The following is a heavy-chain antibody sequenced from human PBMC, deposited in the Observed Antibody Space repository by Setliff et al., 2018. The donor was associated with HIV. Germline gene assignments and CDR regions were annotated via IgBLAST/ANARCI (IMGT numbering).Heavy chain of an antibody. CDR3: ARHKVISTFAGLIHDYFYYGLDV. CDR1: GGSLSGHY. J-gene: IGHJ6*02. D-gene: IGHD3-16*02. CDR2: IYHSGST. Sequence: PSETLSLTCAVYGGSLSGHYWTWVRQPPGKGLEWIGEIYHSGSTNYNPSLKSRVTVSSDTPKNRFSLKLTSVTAADTALYYCARHKVISTFAGLIHDYFYYGLDVWGQGTTVTVSS. V-gene: IGHV4-34*01.